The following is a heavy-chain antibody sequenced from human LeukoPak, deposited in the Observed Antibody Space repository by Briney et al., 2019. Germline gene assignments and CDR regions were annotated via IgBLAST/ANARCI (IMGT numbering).Heavy chain of an antibody. V-gene: IGHV3-30*18. CDR3: AKDITVVTTKGLMDV. J-gene: IGHJ6*02. D-gene: IGHD4-23*01. CDR2: ISYDGSNK. CDR1: GFTFSSYG. Sequence: GGSLRLSCAASGFTFSSYGMHWVRQAPGKGLEWVAVISYDGSNKYYADSVKGRFTISRDNSKNTLYLQMNSLRAEDTAVYYCAKDITVVTTKGLMDVWGQGTTVTVSS.